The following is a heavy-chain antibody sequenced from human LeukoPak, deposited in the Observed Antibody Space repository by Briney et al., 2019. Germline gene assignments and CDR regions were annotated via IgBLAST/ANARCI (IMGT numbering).Heavy chain of an antibody. CDR3: ARDRDSSGCFDY. J-gene: IGHJ4*02. Sequence: GGSLRLSCAASGLTFSSYAMHWVRQAPGTGLQWVAVISYDGSNKYYADSVKGRFTISRDNSKNTLYLQMNSLRAEDTAVYYCARDRDSSGCFDYWGQGTLVTVSS. V-gene: IGHV3-30*04. D-gene: IGHD3-22*01. CDR1: GLTFSSYA. CDR2: ISYDGSNK.